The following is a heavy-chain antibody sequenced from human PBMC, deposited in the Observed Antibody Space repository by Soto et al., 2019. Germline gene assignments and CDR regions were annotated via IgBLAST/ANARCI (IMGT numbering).Heavy chain of an antibody. CDR1: GYTLTELS. D-gene: IGHD5-12*01. CDR2: FDPEYGKT. CDR3: ATGAARRVWVDFDY. V-gene: IGHV1-24*01. J-gene: IGHJ4*02. Sequence: QVQLVQSGAEVKKPGASVKVSCKDSGYTLTELSMHWVRQAPGKGLEWMGGFDPEYGKTSYAQKSQGRVTMTEDTSKDTAYMELSSLRSEETAVYYCATGAARRVWVDFDYWGQGTLVTVSS.